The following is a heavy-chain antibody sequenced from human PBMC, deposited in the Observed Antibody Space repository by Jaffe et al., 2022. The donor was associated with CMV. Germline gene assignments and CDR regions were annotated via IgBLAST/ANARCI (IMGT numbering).Heavy chain of an antibody. J-gene: IGHJ6*03. Sequence: QVQLQQWGAGLLKPSETLSLTCAVYGGSFSGYYWSWIRQPPGKGLEWIGEINHSGSTNYNPSLKSRVTISVDTSKNQFSLKLSSVTAADTAVYYCARGLGGYYYYYMDVWGKGTTVTVSS. CDR3: ARGLGGYYYYYMDV. CDR1: GGSFSGYY. CDR2: INHSGST. D-gene: IGHD3-16*01. V-gene: IGHV4-34*01.